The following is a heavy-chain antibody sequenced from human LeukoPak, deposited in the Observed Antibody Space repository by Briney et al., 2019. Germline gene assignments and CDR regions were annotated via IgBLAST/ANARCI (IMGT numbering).Heavy chain of an antibody. CDR3: ARAGNTLYLNWFDP. J-gene: IGHJ5*02. Sequence: SETLSLTCAVYGGSFSGYYWSWIRQPPGKGLEWSGEINHSGSTNYNPSLKSRVTISVDTSKNQFSLKLSSVTAADMSVYYCARAGNTLYLNWFDPWGQGTLVTVSS. D-gene: IGHD1/OR15-1a*01. V-gene: IGHV4-34*01. CDR1: GGSFSGYY. CDR2: INHSGST.